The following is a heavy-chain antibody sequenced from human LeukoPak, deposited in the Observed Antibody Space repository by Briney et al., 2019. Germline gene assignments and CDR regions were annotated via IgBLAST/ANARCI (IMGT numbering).Heavy chain of an antibody. D-gene: IGHD1-20*01. CDR3: VRDPGITGTSY. CDR1: GFTFSSYE. Sequence: PGGSLRLSCAASGFTFSSYEMNWVRQAPGKGLEWVSYISGSGSTIYYTDSVKGRFTLSRDNARNSLYLQMNSLRAEDTAIYYSVRDPGITGTSYWGQGTLVTVSS. CDR2: ISGSGSTI. J-gene: IGHJ4*02. V-gene: IGHV3-48*03.